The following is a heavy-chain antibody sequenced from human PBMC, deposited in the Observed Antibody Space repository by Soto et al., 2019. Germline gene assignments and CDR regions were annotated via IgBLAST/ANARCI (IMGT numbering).Heavy chain of an antibody. CDR1: GFTFSIYA. CDR2: ISGSGDYT. Sequence: GGSLRLSCAASGFTFSIYAMSWVRQAPGKGLERVSAISGSGDYTYYADSVNGRFAISIDNSKNTLYVQMNSLRAEDTAVYYCAKVLKAVAGTYDYWGQGTMVTVSS. D-gene: IGHD6-19*01. J-gene: IGHJ4*02. V-gene: IGHV3-23*01. CDR3: AKVLKAVAGTYDY.